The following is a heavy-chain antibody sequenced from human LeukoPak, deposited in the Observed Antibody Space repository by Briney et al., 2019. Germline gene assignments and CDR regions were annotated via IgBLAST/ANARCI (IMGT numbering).Heavy chain of an antibody. CDR2: LRYDGSNK. Sequence: GGSLRLSCAASGFTFSSYGMHWVRQAPGKGLEWVAFLRYDGSNKYYADSVKGRFTISRDNSKNTLYLQMNSLRAEDTAVYYCAEISSGYDSVAFDIWGQGTMVTVSS. CDR1: GFTFSSYG. J-gene: IGHJ3*02. V-gene: IGHV3-30*02. D-gene: IGHD5-12*01. CDR3: AEISSGYDSVAFDI.